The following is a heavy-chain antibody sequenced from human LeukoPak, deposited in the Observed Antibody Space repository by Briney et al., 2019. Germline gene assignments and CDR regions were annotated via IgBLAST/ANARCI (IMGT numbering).Heavy chain of an antibody. CDR2: IIPIFGTA. CDR3: ARGGVLYYDILTGYYTGRLFDP. J-gene: IGHJ5*02. V-gene: IGHV1-69*13. CDR1: GGTFSSYA. Sequence: GASVKVSCKASGGTFSSYAISWVRQAPGQGLEWMGGIIPIFGTANYAQKFQGRVTITADESTSTAYMELSSLRSEDTAVYYCARGGVLYYDILTGYYTGRLFDPWGQGTLVTVSS. D-gene: IGHD3-9*01.